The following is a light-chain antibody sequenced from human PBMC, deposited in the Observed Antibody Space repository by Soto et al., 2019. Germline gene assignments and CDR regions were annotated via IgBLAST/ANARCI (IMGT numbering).Light chain of an antibody. J-gene: IGLJ2*01. CDR2: EVY. V-gene: IGLV2-23*02. Sequence: QSALTQPASVSGSPGQSITISCTGTNSDVGNYNFVSWYQQYPGQAPRPMIYEVYKRPSGVSNRFSGSKSGNTASLAISGLQAEDEADYYCCSYAGRSTWIFGGGTKLTVL. CDR1: NSDVGNYNF. CDR3: CSYAGRSTWI.